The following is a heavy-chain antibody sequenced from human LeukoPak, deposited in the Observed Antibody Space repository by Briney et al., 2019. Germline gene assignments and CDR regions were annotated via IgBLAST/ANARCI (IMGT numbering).Heavy chain of an antibody. CDR3: ARLGSLGPWYVDY. CDR2: IYYSGST. CDR1: GGSISSGGYY. Sequence: PSETLSLTCTVSGGSISSGGYYWSWIRQPPGKGLEWIGYIYYSGSTNYNPSLKSRVTISVDTSKNQFSLKLSSETAADTAVYYCARLGSLGPWYVDYWGQGTLVTVSS. D-gene: IGHD7-27*01. V-gene: IGHV4-61*08. J-gene: IGHJ4*02.